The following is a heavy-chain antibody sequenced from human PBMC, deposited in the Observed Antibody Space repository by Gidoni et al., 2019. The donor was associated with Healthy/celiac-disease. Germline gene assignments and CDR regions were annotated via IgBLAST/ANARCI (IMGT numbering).Heavy chain of an antibody. V-gene: IGHV3-74*01. CDR3: ARNFDYYDSSGYRYYYYGMDV. J-gene: IGHJ6*02. D-gene: IGHD3-22*01. CDR2: INSDGSST. CDR1: GFTFSSYW. Sequence: EVQLVESGGGLVQPGGSLRLSCAASGFTFSSYWLHWVRQAPGKGLVWVSRINSDGSSTSYADSVKGRFTISRDNAKNTLYLQMNSLRAEDTAVYYCARNFDYYDSSGYRYYYYGMDVWGQGTTVTVSS.